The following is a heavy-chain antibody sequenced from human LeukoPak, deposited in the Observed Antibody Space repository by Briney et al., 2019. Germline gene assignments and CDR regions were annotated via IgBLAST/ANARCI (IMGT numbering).Heavy chain of an antibody. D-gene: IGHD4-17*01. Sequence: GGSLRLSCAASGFTFDGYAMHWVRQAPGKGLEWVSGISWNSGSIGYADSVKGRFTISRDNAKNSLYPQMNSLRAEDMALYYCAKALYGDYFSLDYWGQGTLVTVSS. J-gene: IGHJ4*02. CDR1: GFTFDGYA. CDR3: AKALYGDYFSLDY. V-gene: IGHV3-9*03. CDR2: ISWNSGSI.